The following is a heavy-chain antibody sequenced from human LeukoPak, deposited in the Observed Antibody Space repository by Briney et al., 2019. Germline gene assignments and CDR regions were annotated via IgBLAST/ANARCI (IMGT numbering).Heavy chain of an antibody. J-gene: IGHJ5*02. V-gene: IGHV4-4*07. CDR3: AREYYDFPTGETGFDP. D-gene: IGHD3-3*01. Sequence: TSETLSLTCTVSGGSISSYYWSWIRQPAGKGLEWIGRIYTSGSTNYNPSLKSRVTMSVDTSKNQFSLKLSSVTAADTAVYYCAREYYDFPTGETGFDPWGQGTLVTVSS. CDR2: IYTSGST. CDR1: GGSISSYY.